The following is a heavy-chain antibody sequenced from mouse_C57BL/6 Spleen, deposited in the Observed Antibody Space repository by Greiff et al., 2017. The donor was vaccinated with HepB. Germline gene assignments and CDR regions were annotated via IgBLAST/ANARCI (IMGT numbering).Heavy chain of an antibody. CDR3: ARWNPSTVVATPY. D-gene: IGHD1-1*01. V-gene: IGHV1-81*01. Sequence: QVQLQQSGAELARPGASVKLSCKASGYTFTSYGISWVKQRTGQGLEWIGEIYPRSGNTYYNEKFKGKATLTADKSSSTAYMELRSLTSEDYAVYFCARWNPSTVVATPYWGQGTLVTVSA. J-gene: IGHJ3*01. CDR2: IYPRSGNT. CDR1: GYTFTSYG.